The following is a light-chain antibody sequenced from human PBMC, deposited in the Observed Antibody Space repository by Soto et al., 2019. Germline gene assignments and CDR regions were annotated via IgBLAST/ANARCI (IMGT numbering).Light chain of an antibody. CDR3: QSYDSSLSASV. Sequence: QSVLTQPPSVSGAPGQRVTISCTGSSSSIGAGYDVHWYQQLPGTAPKLLISGNINRPSGVPDRFSGSKSGTSASLAITGLQAEDEADYYCQSYDSSLSASVFGGGTKVTVL. CDR2: GNI. J-gene: IGLJ2*01. V-gene: IGLV1-40*01. CDR1: SSSIGAGYD.